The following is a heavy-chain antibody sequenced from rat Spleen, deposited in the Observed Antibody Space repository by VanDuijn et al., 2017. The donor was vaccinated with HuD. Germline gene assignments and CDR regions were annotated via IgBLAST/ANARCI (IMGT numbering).Heavy chain of an antibody. Sequence: EVQLVESGGGLVQPGRSLKLSCAASGFTFSNYDMAWVRQAPTKGLEWVASISTSGGSTYYRDSVKGRFTVSRDNAKSTLYLQMDSLRSEDTATYYCARPTTWERSSYFDYWGQGVMVTVSS. CDR2: ISTSGGST. CDR1: GFTFSNYD. V-gene: IGHV5-25*01. D-gene: IGHD5-1*01. CDR3: ARPTTWERSSYFDY. J-gene: IGHJ2*01.